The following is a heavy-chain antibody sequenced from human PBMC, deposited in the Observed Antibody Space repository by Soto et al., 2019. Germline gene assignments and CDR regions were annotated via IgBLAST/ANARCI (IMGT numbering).Heavy chain of an antibody. J-gene: IGHJ6*02. D-gene: IGHD2-2*03. Sequence: QVQLVQSGAEVKKPGASVKVSCKASGYTFTSYGISWVQQAPGQGLEWMGWISAYNGNTNYAQKLQGRVTMTTDTSTSTAYMELRSLRSDDTAVYYCARMDIVVVPAATAGGNYYGMDVWGQGTTVTVSS. V-gene: IGHV1-18*04. CDR1: GYTFTSYG. CDR3: ARMDIVVVPAATAGGNYYGMDV. CDR2: ISAYNGNT.